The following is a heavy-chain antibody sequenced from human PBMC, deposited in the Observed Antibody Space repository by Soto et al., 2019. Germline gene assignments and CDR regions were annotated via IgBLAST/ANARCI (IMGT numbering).Heavy chain of an antibody. D-gene: IGHD3-22*01. J-gene: IGHJ4*02. V-gene: IGHV4-59*01. CDR2: IYYSGST. Sequence: SETLSLTCTVSGGSISSYYWSWIRQPPGKGLEWIGYIYYSGSTNYNPSLKSRVTISVDTSKNQFSLKLSSVTAADTAVYYCARDNNYYDSSGSLDYWGQGTLVTVSS. CDR3: ARDNNYYDSSGSLDY. CDR1: GGSISSYY.